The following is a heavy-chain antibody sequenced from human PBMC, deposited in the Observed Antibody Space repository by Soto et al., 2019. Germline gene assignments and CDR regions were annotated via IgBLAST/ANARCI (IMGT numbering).Heavy chain of an antibody. V-gene: IGHV1-24*01. CDR3: ATWPVYANACDI. CDR1: GYTLTELS. D-gene: IGHD2-8*01. J-gene: IGHJ3*02. CDR2: FDPEDGET. Sequence: ASVKVSCKVSGYTLTELSMHWVRQAPGKGLEWMGGFDPEDGETIYAQKFQGRVTMTEDTSTDTAYMELSSLRSEDTAVYYCATWPVYANACDIWGQGTMVTVSS.